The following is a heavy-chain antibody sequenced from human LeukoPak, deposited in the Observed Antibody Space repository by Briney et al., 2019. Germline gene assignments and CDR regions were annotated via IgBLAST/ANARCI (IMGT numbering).Heavy chain of an antibody. Sequence: LSLTCTVSGVSITSYFWSWIRQAPGKGLEWVSYISSSGSTIYYADSVKGRFTISRDNAKNSLYLQMNSLRAEDTAVYYCARGQRARGYYYYYMDVWGKGTTVTVSS. V-gene: IGHV3-11*01. D-gene: IGHD1-1*01. CDR3: ARGQRARGYYYYYMDV. CDR2: ISSSGSTI. CDR1: GVSITSYF. J-gene: IGHJ6*03.